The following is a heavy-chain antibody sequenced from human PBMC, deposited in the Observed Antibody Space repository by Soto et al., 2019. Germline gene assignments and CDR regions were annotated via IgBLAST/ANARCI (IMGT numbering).Heavy chain of an antibody. CDR1: GGTFNSYA. J-gene: IGHJ2*01. D-gene: IGHD2-15*01. Sequence: QVQLVQSGAEVKKPGSSVKVSCKASGGTFNSYAISWVRQAPGQGLEWMGGIIPIFGTANYAQKFQGRVMITADESTRTAYMELSSLRSEDTAVYYCARGGYCSGGSCYPHWYFDLWGRGTLVTVSS. CDR3: ARGGYCSGGSCYPHWYFDL. V-gene: IGHV1-69*12. CDR2: IIPIFGTA.